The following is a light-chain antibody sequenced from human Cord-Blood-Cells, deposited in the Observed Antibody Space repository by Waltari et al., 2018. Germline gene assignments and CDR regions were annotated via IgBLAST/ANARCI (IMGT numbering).Light chain of an antibody. CDR3: LSADSSGTYSV. Sequence: SYELTQPPSVSVSLGQMARITCSGEALPKKYAYWYQQKPGQFPVLVIYKDSERPSGIPVRFSGSISLTIVTLTISGVQAEDEADYYCLSADSSGTYSVFGGGTKLTVL. J-gene: IGLJ2*01. V-gene: IGLV3-16*01. CDR1: ALPKKY. CDR2: KDS.